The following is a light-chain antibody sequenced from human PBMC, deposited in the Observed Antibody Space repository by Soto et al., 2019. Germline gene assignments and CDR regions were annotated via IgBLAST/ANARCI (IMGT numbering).Light chain of an antibody. J-gene: IGLJ1*01. CDR3: TSYRRGPLYV. Sequence: QSVLTQPGSVSWSPGQSITVSCTGISSDVGGSNYVSWYQQHPGKAPRLIIFDVNNRPSGVSPRFSGSKSGNTASLTISGLQAEEEAHHFCTSYRRGPLYVFGTGTKVTXL. V-gene: IGLV2-14*03. CDR1: SSDVGGSNY. CDR2: DVN.